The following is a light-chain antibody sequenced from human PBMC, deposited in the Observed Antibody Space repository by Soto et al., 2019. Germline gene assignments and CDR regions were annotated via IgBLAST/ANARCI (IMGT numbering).Light chain of an antibody. Sequence: DIQMTQSPSSLSVSLGDRATITCRASQSISSYLNWYQQKPGKAPKLLIYAASSWQSGVTARFSGSGSGTDFTLTISSLQPEYFATYYCQQSYSSPRTFGHGTKVDIK. J-gene: IGKJ3*01. CDR3: QQSYSSPRT. CDR1: QSISSY. CDR2: AAS. V-gene: IGKV1-39*01.